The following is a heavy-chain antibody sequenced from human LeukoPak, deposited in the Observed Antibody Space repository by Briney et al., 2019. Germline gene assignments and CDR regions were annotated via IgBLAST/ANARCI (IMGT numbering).Heavy chain of an antibody. CDR1: SFTFSNCW. CDR3: AAERRGSSYYDGKEAFDH. J-gene: IGHJ4*02. CDR2: XXXDXXEK. Sequence: GGSLRLSCVASSFTFSNCWMXXXXXXXXXXXXXXXXXXXDXXEKHYADSVXGXXXXXRDNAKXSLYLQINSLRDEDTAVYYCAAERRGSSYYDGKEAFDHWGQGTLVAVSS. D-gene: IGHD4-23*01. V-gene: IGHV3-7*01.